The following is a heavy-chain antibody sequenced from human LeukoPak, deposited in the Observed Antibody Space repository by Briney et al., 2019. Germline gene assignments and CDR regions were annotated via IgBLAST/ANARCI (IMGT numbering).Heavy chain of an antibody. D-gene: IGHD1-26*01. J-gene: IGHJ4*02. CDR3: AKPPRSERLGATGTTFDY. CDR1: GFTFSSYA. Sequence: GGSPRLSCAASGFTFSSYAMSWVRQAPWKGLEWVSAISGSGGSTYYADSVKGRFTISRDNSKNTLYLQMNSLRAEDTAVYYCAKPPRSERLGATGTTFDYWGQGTLVTVSS. V-gene: IGHV3-23*01. CDR2: ISGSGGST.